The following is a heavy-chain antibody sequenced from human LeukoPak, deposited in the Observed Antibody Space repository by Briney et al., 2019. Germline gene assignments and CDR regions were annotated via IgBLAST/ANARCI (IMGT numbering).Heavy chain of an antibody. CDR2: ISPYNGDT. D-gene: IGHD6-19*01. Sequence: ASVTVSCKPSGYTLTSHGISWVRQPPRQGLEWMGWISPYNGDTKYAQKTQGRVTMTTDASTSTAYMELRSLRSDDTAMYYCARDPSNTSGFYAYLDSWGQGTRVTVSS. CDR1: GYTLTSHG. CDR3: ARDPSNTSGFYAYLDS. J-gene: IGHJ4*02. V-gene: IGHV1-18*01.